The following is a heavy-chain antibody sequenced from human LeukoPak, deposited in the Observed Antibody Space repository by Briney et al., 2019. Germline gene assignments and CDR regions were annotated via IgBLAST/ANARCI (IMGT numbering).Heavy chain of an antibody. V-gene: IGHV1-18*01. J-gene: IGHJ4*02. Sequence: ASVKVSCKASGYTFTSYGISWVRQAPGQGLEWMGWISAYNGNTNYAQKLQGRVTMTTDTSTSTAYMELRSLRSDDTAVYYCARVARLLWFGELLPAYDYWGQGTLVTVSS. D-gene: IGHD3-10*01. CDR1: GYTFTSYG. CDR2: ISAYNGNT. CDR3: ARVARLLWFGELLPAYDY.